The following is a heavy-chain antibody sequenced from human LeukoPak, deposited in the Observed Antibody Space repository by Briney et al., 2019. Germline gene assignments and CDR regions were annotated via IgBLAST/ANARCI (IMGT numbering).Heavy chain of an antibody. V-gene: IGHV1-2*02. CDR1: GYTFTGYY. Sequence: ASVKVSCKASGYTFTGYYMHWVRQAPGQGLEWMGWINPNSGGTNYAQKFQGRVTMTRNTSISTAYMELSSLRSEDTAVYYCARTGSGSYYGDDYWGQGTLVTVSS. CDR2: INPNSGGT. J-gene: IGHJ4*02. D-gene: IGHD1-26*01. CDR3: ARTGSGSYYGDDY.